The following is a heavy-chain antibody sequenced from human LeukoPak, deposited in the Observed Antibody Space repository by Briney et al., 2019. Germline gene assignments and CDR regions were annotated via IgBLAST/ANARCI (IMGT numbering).Heavy chain of an antibody. CDR3: ARLSVPIAAQDY. Sequence: SETLSLTCTVSGGSISSGGYYWSWIRQPPGKGLEWIGYIYHSGSTYYNPSLKSRVTLSVDRSKNQFSLKPSSVTAADTAVYYCARLSVPIAAQDYWGQGTLVTVSS. CDR1: GGSISSGGYY. CDR2: IYHSGST. D-gene: IGHD6-6*01. J-gene: IGHJ4*02. V-gene: IGHV4-30-2*01.